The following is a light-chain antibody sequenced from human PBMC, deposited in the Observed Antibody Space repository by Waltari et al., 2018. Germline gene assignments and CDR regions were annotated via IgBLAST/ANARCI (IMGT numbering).Light chain of an antibody. CDR3: QSYDSSLSGRV. CDR1: RSHLGAVSD. Sequence: QSVLTQPPSVSGAPGPRVTIPCPGRRSHLGAVSDLPWYQQLPGTAPTLLIYGNSNRPSGVPDRFSGSKSGTSASLAITGLQAEDEADYYCQSYDSSLSGRVFGGGTKLTVL. J-gene: IGLJ3*02. CDR2: GNS. V-gene: IGLV1-40*01.